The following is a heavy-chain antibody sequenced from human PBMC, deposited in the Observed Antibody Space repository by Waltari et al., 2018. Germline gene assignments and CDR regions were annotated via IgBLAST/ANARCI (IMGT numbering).Heavy chain of an antibody. CDR2: SSYNGNDK. Sequence: QVQLVESGGGAVQPGRSLRLSCAATGFTFSSYAMHWVRQAPGKGLEWVAVSSYNGNDKYDTDSVKGRFTISRDNSKNTLYLQMNSLRPEDTAVYYCAKVPGTSQLYYLDNWGQGTLVTVSS. CDR3: AKVPGTSQLYYLDN. D-gene: IGHD1-1*01. CDR1: GFTFSSYA. V-gene: IGHV3-30*18. J-gene: IGHJ4*02.